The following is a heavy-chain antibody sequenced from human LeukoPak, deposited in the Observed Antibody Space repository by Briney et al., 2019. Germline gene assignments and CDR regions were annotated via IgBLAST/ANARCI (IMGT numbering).Heavy chain of an antibody. J-gene: IGHJ6*02. Sequence: GGSLRLSCAASGLTVSSNYMSWVRQAPGKGLEWASVIYSGGSTYYADSVKGRFTISRDNSKNTLYLQMNSLRAEDTAVYYCARARLYYNGSGNNGLDVWGQGTTVTVSS. D-gene: IGHD3-10*01. V-gene: IGHV3-53*01. CDR1: GLTVSSNY. CDR2: IYSGGST. CDR3: ARARLYYNGSGNNGLDV.